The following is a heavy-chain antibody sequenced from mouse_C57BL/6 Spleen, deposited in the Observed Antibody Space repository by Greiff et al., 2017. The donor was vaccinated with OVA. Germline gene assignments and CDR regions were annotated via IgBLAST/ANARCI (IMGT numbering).Heavy chain of an antibody. CDR1: GYTFTDYN. Sequence: EVKLQQSGPELVKPGASVKMSCKASGYTFTDYNMHWVKQSHGKRLEWIGYINPNNGGTSYNQQFKGKATLTVNKSSSTAYMELRSLTSEDSAVYYCARYGPSGHWYFDVWGTGTTVTVSS. CDR2: INPNNGGT. J-gene: IGHJ1*03. CDR3: ARYGPSGHWYFDV. D-gene: IGHD3-2*02. V-gene: IGHV1-22*01.